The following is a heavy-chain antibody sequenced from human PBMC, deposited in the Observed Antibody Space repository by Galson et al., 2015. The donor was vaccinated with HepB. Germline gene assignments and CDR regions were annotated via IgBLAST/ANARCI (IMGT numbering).Heavy chain of an antibody. CDR2: INHSGST. Sequence: ETLSLTCAVYGGPFRGYYWRWIRQPPGNGLEWIGEINHSGSTNYNPSPKSRVTISVDTSKNQFSVKLSSVTSAETGGYYFARAINGGTTGESWGQGTLVTVSS. J-gene: IGHJ4*02. V-gene: IGHV4-34*01. D-gene: IGHD4-23*01. CDR3: ARAINGGTTGES. CDR1: GGPFRGYY.